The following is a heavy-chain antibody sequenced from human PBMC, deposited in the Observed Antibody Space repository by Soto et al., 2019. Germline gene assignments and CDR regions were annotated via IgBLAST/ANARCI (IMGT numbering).Heavy chain of an antibody. J-gene: IGHJ6*01. Sequence: QVQLVQSEAEVKKPGASVKVSCKASGYTFTSYDINWVRQATGQGLEWMGWMNPKSGTTGYAQKLQGSVNLDMNTSRSTAYMELSSLRSEDPGVYYCARDVKRLLASAYYDYGMEVW. CDR3: ARDVKRLLASAYYDYGMEV. V-gene: IGHV1-8*01. CDR2: MNPKSGTT. D-gene: IGHD2-15*01. CDR1: GYTFTSYD.